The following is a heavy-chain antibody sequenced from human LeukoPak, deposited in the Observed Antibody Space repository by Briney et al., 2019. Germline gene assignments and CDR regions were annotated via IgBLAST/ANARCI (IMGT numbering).Heavy chain of an antibody. CDR1: GYSFTSYW. V-gene: IGHV5-51*01. CDR2: IYPGDSDT. Sequence: GESLTISCKASGYSFTSYWIAWVRQMPGKGLEWMGIIYPGDSDTRYSPSFQGQVTISADKSISPAYLQWSSLNASDTAMYHCARFFVAAAGMGYWGQGTLVTVSS. CDR3: ARFFVAAAGMGY. D-gene: IGHD6-13*01. J-gene: IGHJ4*02.